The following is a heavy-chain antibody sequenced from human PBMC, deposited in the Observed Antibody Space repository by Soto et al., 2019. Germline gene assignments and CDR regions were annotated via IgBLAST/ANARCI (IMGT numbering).Heavy chain of an antibody. Sequence: SVKVSCKASGGTFSSYAISWVRQAPGQGLEWMGGIIPIFGTANYAQKFQGRVTVTADESTSTAYMELSSLRSEDTAVHYCARKLAHAFDIWGQGTMVTVSS. V-gene: IGHV1-69*13. D-gene: IGHD6-6*01. CDR3: ARKLAHAFDI. J-gene: IGHJ3*02. CDR1: GGTFSSYA. CDR2: IIPIFGTA.